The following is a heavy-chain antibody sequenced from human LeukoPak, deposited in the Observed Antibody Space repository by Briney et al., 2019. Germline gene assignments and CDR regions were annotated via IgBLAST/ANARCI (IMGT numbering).Heavy chain of an antibody. CDR3: ARSGGTSSPIDY. CDR1: GYTFTSYA. J-gene: IGHJ4*02. D-gene: IGHD2-2*01. V-gene: IGHV1-3*01. CDR2: INAGNGNT. Sequence: ASVKVSCKASGYTFTSYAMHWVRQAPGQRLEWMGWINAGNGNTKYSQKFQGRVTITRDTSASTAYMELSSQRSEDTAVYYCARSGGTSSPIDYWGQGTLVTVSS.